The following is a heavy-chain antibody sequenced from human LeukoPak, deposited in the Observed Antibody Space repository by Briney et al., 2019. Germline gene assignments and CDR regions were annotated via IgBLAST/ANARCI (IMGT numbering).Heavy chain of an antibody. CDR3: AKSSGYPYYFDY. Sequence: GGSLRLSCAASGFTFKTYAMSWVRQAPGKGLEWVSSISGSGSTTYYADSVKGRFTIFRDNSKTTLYLQMNSLRAEDTAVYYCAKSSGYPYYFDYWGQGTLVTVSS. V-gene: IGHV3-23*01. CDR1: GFTFKTYA. J-gene: IGHJ4*02. CDR2: ISGSGSTT. D-gene: IGHD5-18*01.